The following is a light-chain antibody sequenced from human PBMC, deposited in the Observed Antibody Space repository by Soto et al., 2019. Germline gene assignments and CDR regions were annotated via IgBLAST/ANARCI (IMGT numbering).Light chain of an antibody. V-gene: IGLV2-8*01. CDR2: EVS. CDR3: SSYAGSNNLG. Sequence: QSVLTQPPSASGSPGQSVTISCTGTSSDVGGYNYVSWYQQHPGKAPKLMIYEVSKRPSGVPARFSGSKSGNTASLTVSGLQAEDEADYYCSSYAGSNNLGFGGGTKLTVL. CDR1: SSDVGGYNY. J-gene: IGLJ2*01.